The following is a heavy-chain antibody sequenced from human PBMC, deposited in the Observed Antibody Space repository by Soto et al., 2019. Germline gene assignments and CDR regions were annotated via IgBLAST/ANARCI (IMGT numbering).Heavy chain of an antibody. Sequence: GESLKISCAASGFTFSNAWINWVRQAPGKGLEWVGRIKSKTDGGTTDYAEPVKGRFAISRDDSNNMVYLQMNSLKIEDTAFYYCSTDSYCTIIIVRFDYWGHGTLVTVSS. J-gene: IGHJ4*01. CDR1: GFTFSNAW. CDR3: STDSYCTIIIVRFDY. D-gene: IGHD2-8*01. CDR2: IKSKTDGGTT. V-gene: IGHV3-15*07.